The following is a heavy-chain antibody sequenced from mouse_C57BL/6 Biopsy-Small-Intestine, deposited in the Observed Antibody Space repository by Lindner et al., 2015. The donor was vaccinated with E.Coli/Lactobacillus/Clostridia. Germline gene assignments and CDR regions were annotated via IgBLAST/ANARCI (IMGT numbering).Heavy chain of an antibody. J-gene: IGHJ4*01. D-gene: IGHD2-13*01. CDR3: ARGHGDYSYYYAMDY. V-gene: IGHV1-52*01. Sequence: VQLQESGAEMVRPGASVKLSCKASGYTFTNYWMHWVKQRPGQGLEWIGKIDPSDSETHYNQKFKDKATLTVDKSSSTAYMQLNSLTSEDSAVYYCARGHGDYSYYYAMDYWGQGTSVTVSS. CDR2: IDPSDSET. CDR1: GYTFTNYW.